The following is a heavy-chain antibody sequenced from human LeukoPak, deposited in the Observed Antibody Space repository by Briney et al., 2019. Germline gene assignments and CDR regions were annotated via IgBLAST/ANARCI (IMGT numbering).Heavy chain of an antibody. Sequence: SVKVSCKASGGTFSSYAISWVRQAPGQGLEWMGGIIPIFGTANYAQKFQGRVTITADESTSTAYMELSSLRSEDTAVYYCARTGKRTVPAAKGDSFDIWGQGKMVTVSS. CDR3: ARTGKRTVPAAKGDSFDI. CDR1: GGTFSSYA. V-gene: IGHV1-69*01. D-gene: IGHD2-2*01. J-gene: IGHJ3*02. CDR2: IIPIFGTA.